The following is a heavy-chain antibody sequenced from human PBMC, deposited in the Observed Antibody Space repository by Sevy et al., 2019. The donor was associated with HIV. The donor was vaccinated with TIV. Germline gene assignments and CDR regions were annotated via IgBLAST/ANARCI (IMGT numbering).Heavy chain of an antibody. J-gene: IGHJ6*02. CDR2: IYSGGST. V-gene: IGHV3-53*01. Sequence: GGSLRLSCAASGFTVSSNYMSWVRQAPGKGLEWVSVIYSGGSTYYADSVKGRFTISRDNSKNTLYLQMNSLRAEDTAGYYCARDLYDSSGYYYRDFYYYGMDVWGQGTTVTVSS. D-gene: IGHD3-22*01. CDR1: GFTVSSNY. CDR3: ARDLYDSSGYYYRDFYYYGMDV.